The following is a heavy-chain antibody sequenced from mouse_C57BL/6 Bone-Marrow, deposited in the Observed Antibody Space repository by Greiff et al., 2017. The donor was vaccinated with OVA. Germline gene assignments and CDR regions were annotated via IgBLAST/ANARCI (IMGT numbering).Heavy chain of an antibody. J-gene: IGHJ2*01. Sequence: VMLVESGAELARPGASVKLSCKASGYTFTSYGISWVKQRTGQGLEWIGELYPRSGNTYYNEKFKGKATLTADKSSSTAYMELRSLTSEDSAVYFCARDQIFYGNYGFDYWGQGTTLTVSS. CDR3: ARDQIFYGNYGFDY. V-gene: IGHV1-81*01. D-gene: IGHD2-1*01. CDR2: LYPRSGNT. CDR1: GYTFTSYG.